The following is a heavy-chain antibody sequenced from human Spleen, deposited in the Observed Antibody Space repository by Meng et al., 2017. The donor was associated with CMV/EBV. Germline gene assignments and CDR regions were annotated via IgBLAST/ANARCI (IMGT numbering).Heavy chain of an antibody. V-gene: IGHV4-34*01. J-gene: IGHJ4*02. CDR2: INHSGST. CDR1: GGSFSGYY. D-gene: IGHD5-24*01. Sequence: QVPLQEWGAGLLKPSRTLSLTCAVYGGSFSGYYWSWIRQPPGKGLEWIGEINHSGSTNYNPSLKSRVTISVDTSKNQFSLKLSSVTAADTAVYYCARGRRGYNSWGQGTLVTVSS. CDR3: ARGRRGYNS.